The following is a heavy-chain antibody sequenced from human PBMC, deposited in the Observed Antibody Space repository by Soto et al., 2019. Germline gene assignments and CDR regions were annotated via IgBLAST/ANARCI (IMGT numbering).Heavy chain of an antibody. CDR1: GGSISSSNW. Sequence: QVQLQEPGPGLVKPSGTLSVTCAVSGGSISSSNWWNWVRQPPGKGLEWIGEIYHSGSTNYNPSLRSRVTISLDKSKNQFSLRVKSVTAADTAEYYCARAWPSVDSYGSGVMDVWGQGTTVTVSS. CDR2: IYHSGST. J-gene: IGHJ6*02. D-gene: IGHD3-22*01. CDR3: ARAWPSVDSYGSGVMDV. V-gene: IGHV4-4*02.